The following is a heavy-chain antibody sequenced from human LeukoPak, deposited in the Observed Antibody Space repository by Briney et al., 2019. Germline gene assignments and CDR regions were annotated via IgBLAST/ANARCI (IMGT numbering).Heavy chain of an antibody. CDR2: IYYSGGT. V-gene: IGHV4-39*01. CDR1: GGSISSSSYY. CDR3: ARRWHWYFDL. J-gene: IGHJ2*01. D-gene: IGHD2-15*01. Sequence: LETLSLTCTVSGGSISSSSYYWAWIRQPPGKGLEWIGNIYYSGGTYYNPSLKSRVTISVDTSKNQFSLKLSSVTAADTAVYYCARRWHWYFDLWGRGTLVTVSS.